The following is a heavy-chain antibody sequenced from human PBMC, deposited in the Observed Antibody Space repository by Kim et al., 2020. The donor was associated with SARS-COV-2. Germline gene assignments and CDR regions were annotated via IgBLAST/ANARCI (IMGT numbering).Heavy chain of an antibody. D-gene: IGHD3-22*01. CDR3: ARHSDRGPSRVHAFHI. CDR1: GDSINNGVYF. V-gene: IGHV4-39*01. Sequence: SETLSLTCTVSGDSINNGVYFWGWIRQPPGKGLEWIGSISSGGDTYYNPSLKSRVTVSVDASKNQLSLKLTSVTAADTAVYFCARHSDRGPSRVHAFHIWGLGTLVTVSS. J-gene: IGHJ3*02. CDR2: ISSGGDT.